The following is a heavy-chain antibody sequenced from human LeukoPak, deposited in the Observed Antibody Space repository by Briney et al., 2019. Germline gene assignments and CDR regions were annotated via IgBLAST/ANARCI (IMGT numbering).Heavy chain of an antibody. Sequence: GASVKVSCKASGGTFSSYAISWVRQAPGQGLEWMGRIIPIFGIANYAQKFQGRVTITADKSTSTAYMELSSLRSEDTAMYYCARGHFYCSGGSCYGYWGQGTLVTVSS. D-gene: IGHD2-15*01. CDR3: ARGHFYCSGGSCYGY. J-gene: IGHJ4*02. CDR2: IIPIFGIA. CDR1: GGTFSSYA. V-gene: IGHV1-69*04.